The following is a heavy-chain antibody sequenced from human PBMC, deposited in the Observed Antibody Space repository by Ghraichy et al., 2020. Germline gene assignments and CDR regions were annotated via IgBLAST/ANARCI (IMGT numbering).Heavy chain of an antibody. V-gene: IGHV3-53*01. J-gene: IGHJ4*02. CDR2: IYSGGST. CDR3: ASLTGNFDY. Sequence: GESLNISCAASGFTVSSNYMSWVRQAPGKGLEWVSVIYSGGSTYYADSVKGRFTISRDNSKNTLYLQMNSLRAEDTAVYYCASLTGNFDYWGQGTLVTVSS. D-gene: IGHD7-27*01. CDR1: GFTVSSNY.